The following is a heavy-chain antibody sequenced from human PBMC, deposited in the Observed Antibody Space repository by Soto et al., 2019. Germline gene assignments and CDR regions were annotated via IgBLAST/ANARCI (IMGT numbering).Heavy chain of an antibody. CDR2: TRNKANSYTT. CDR3: ASRYYYDSSGYYEV. D-gene: IGHD3-22*01. CDR1: GFTFSDHY. J-gene: IGHJ4*02. Sequence: EVQLVESGGGLVQPGGSLRLSCAASGFTFSDHYMDWVRQAPGKGLEWVGRTRNKANSYTTEYAASVKGRFIISRDDSKNSLYLQMNSLKTEDTAVYYCASRYYYDSSGYYEVWGQGTLVTVSS. V-gene: IGHV3-72*01.